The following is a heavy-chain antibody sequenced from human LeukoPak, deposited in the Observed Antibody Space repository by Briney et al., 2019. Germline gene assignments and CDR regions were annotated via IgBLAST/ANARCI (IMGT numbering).Heavy chain of an antibody. CDR1: GFTFSTYS. D-gene: IGHD3-22*01. J-gene: IGHJ4*02. Sequence: GSLRLSCAASGFTFSTYSMNWVRQAPGKGLEWVSSISGSSIYIYYADSVKGRFTISRDNAKNSLYLQMNSLRAEDTAVYYCARDPPYYDSSGYYYDYWGQGTLVTVSS. V-gene: IGHV3-21*01. CDR3: ARDPPYYDSSGYYYDY. CDR2: ISGSSIYI.